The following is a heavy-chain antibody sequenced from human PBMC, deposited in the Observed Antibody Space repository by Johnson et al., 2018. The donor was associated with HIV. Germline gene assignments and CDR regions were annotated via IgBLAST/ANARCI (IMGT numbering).Heavy chain of an antibody. CDR1: GFTFSTYG. Sequence: QVQLVESGGGVVQPGRSLRLSCAAYGFTFSTYGMHWVRQAPGKGLELVAVMWYDGSNKYYADSVKGRFTISRDNSKNTLYLQMNSLRAEDTAVYYCARDRRGSDIWGQGTMVTVSS. CDR2: MWYDGSNK. V-gene: IGHV3-33*01. CDR3: ARDRRGSDI. D-gene: IGHD3-10*01. J-gene: IGHJ3*02.